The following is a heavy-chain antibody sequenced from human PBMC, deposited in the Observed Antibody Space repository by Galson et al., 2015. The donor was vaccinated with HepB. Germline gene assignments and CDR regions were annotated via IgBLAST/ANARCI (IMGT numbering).Heavy chain of an antibody. CDR1: GFTFSSYA. CDR3: ALMDDYYYGMDV. Sequence: SLRLSCAASGFTFSSYAMSWVRQTPGKGLEWVSAISGSGGNTYCADSVKGRFTISRNNSKNTLSLQMNSLRAEDTAVYYCALMDDYYYGMDVWGQGTTVTVSS. V-gene: IGHV3-23*01. D-gene: IGHD2-2*03. J-gene: IGHJ6*02. CDR2: ISGSGGNT.